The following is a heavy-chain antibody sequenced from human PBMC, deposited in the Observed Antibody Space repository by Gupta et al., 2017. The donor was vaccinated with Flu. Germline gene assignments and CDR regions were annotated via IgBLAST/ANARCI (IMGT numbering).Heavy chain of an antibody. Sequence: QVQMVESGGGVVQPGGSLRPSCAASAFTFSRYGMHWVRQAPGKGLEWVAIIWHDGSNYYHADSVKGRFTISRDNSKNTVYLQMNSLRVEDTAVYYCARLFYSNLLGGLDVWGKGTTVIVSS. D-gene: IGHD4-11*01. J-gene: IGHJ6*04. CDR3: ARLFYSNLLGGLDV. CDR1: AFTFSRYG. CDR2: IWHDGSNY. V-gene: IGHV3-33*01.